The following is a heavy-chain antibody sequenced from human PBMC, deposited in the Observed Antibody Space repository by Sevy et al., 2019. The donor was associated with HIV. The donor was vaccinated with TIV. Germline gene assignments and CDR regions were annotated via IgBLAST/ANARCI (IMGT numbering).Heavy chain of an antibody. Sequence: GGSLRLSCAASGFTFSSYAMHWVRQAPGKGLEGVAVISYDGSNKYYADSVKCRFTISRDNSKNTLYLQRNSLTAEDTAVYYCARGAADSGWAEDEDRTGMDVWGQGTTVTVSS. CDR1: GFTFSSYA. V-gene: IGHV3-30-3*01. CDR2: ISYDGSNK. CDR3: ARGAADSGWAEDEDRTGMDV. D-gene: IGHD6-19*01. J-gene: IGHJ6*02.